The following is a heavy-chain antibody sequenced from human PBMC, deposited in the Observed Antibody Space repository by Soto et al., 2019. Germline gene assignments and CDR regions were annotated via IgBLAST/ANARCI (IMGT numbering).Heavy chain of an antibody. J-gene: IGHJ4*02. Sequence: PGGSLRLSCAASGFTFSNAWMSWVRQAPGKGLEWVGRIKSKTDGGTTDYAAPVKGRFTISRDDSKNTLYLQMNSLKTEDTAVYYCTTGTRDYDFWSGYPPQDYWGQGTLVTVSS. CDR1: GFTFSNAW. D-gene: IGHD3-3*01. CDR3: TTGTRDYDFWSGYPPQDY. CDR2: IKSKTDGGTT. V-gene: IGHV3-15*01.